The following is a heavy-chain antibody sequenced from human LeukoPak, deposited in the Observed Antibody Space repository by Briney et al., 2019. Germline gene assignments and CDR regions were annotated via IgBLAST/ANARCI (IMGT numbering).Heavy chain of an antibody. CDR3: ARENSYGSGGYYYYYYMDV. CDR1: GFTFSSYS. V-gene: IGHV3-48*01. Sequence: GGSLRLSCAASGFTFSSYSMNWVRQAPGKGLEWVSYISSSSSTIYYADSVKGRFTISRDNAKNSLYLQMNSLRAEDTAVYYCARENSYGSGGYYYYYYMDVWGKGTTVTVSS. D-gene: IGHD3-10*01. J-gene: IGHJ6*03. CDR2: ISSSSSTI.